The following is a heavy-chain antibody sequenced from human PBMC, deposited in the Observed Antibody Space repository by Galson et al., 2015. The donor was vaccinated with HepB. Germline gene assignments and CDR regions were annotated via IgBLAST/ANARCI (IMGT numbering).Heavy chain of an antibody. CDR2: ISYIGGIN. CDR1: GFTFSSCA. Sequence: SLRLSCAASGFTFSSCAMHWVRQAPGKGLEWVTTISYIGGINYSAGSVKGRFTISRDDSKNTLYLHMDNLRAEDTALYYCARGSGGAAAPIDYWGQGTLVTVSS. D-gene: IGHD2-2*01. J-gene: IGHJ4*02. CDR3: ARGSGGAAAPIDY. V-gene: IGHV3-30-3*01.